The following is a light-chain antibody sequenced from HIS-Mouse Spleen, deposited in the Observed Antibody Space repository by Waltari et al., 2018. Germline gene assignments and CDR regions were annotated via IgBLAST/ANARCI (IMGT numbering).Light chain of an antibody. CDR2: DAS. CDR3: QQRSNWRIT. CDR1: QSVSSY. Sequence: EIVLTQSPATLSLSPGERATLSCRASQSVSSYLAWYQQKPGQAPRLLIYDASNRATGIPARFSGSRSGTDFTLTISSLEPEDFAVYYCQQRSNWRITFGQGTRLEIK. J-gene: IGKJ5*01. V-gene: IGKV3-11*01.